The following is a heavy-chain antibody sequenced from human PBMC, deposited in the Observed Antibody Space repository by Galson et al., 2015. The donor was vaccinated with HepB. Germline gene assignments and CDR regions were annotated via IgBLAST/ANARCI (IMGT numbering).Heavy chain of an antibody. CDR3: ARDYDVSGYYYYMDV. V-gene: IGHV3-11*01. Sequence: SPRLSCAASGFMFSDYYMTWIRQAPGKGLEWVSYISNSGSSIHYADSVKGRFTISRDNAKNSLYLQMNSLRADDTAVYYCARDYDVSGYYYYMDVWGTGTTVTVSS. CDR1: GFMFSDYY. J-gene: IGHJ6*03. D-gene: IGHD3-22*01. CDR2: ISNSGSSI.